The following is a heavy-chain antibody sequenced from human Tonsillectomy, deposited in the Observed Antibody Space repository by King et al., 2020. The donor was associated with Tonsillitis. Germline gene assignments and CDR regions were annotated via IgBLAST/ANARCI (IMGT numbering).Heavy chain of an antibody. D-gene: IGHD2-8*01. J-gene: IGHJ4*02. CDR2: IWDDGSNK. V-gene: IGHV3-33*08. Sequence: VQLVESGGGVVQPGRSLRLSCAASGFTLSSYGMHWVRQAPGKGLEWVAVIWDDGSNKYYADSVKGRFTISRDNSKNTVYLQMNRLRAEDTAVYYCARDNGYFDYWGQGTLVSVSS. CDR3: ARDNGYFDY. CDR1: GFTLSSYG.